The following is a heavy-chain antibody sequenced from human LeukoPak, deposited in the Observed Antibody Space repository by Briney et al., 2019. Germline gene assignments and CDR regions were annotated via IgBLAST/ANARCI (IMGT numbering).Heavy chain of an antibody. V-gene: IGHV3-23*01. CDR2: ISGSGGST. D-gene: IGHD3-10*01. Sequence: PGGSLRLPCAASGFTFSSYAMSWVRQAPGKGLEWVSVISGSGGSTYYADSVKGRFTISRDNSKNTLYLQMNSLRAEDTAVYYCAKDQQSIYGSGSYFGYWGQGTLVTVSS. CDR3: AKDQQSIYGSGSYFGY. J-gene: IGHJ4*02. CDR1: GFTFSSYA.